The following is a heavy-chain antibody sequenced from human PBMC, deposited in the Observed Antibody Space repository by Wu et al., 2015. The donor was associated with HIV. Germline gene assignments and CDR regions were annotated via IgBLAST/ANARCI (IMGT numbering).Heavy chain of an antibody. CDR3: ARWGGGITMIGMDV. V-gene: IGHV1-8*03. CDR1: GYTFTSFD. J-gene: IGHJ6*02. Sequence: QVQLLQSGAEVKKPGSSVRVSCKASGYTFTSFDINWVRQATGQGLEWMGWMNPNSGNTGYAQKFQGRLTITRNTSISTAYLELSSLRSDDTAVYYCARWGGGITMIGMDVWGQGTTVTVSS. D-gene: IGHD3-22*01. CDR2: MNPNSGNT.